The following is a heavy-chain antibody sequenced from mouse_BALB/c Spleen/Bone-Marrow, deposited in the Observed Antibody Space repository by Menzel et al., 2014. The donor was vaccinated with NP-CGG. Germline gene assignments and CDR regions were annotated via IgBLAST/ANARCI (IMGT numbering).Heavy chain of an antibody. CDR2: ILPGSGGT. CDR1: GYTFSSYW. Sequence: VQLQESGAELMKPGASVKISCKATGYTFSSYWIEWVKQRPGHGLEWIGEILPGSGGTNYNEKFKGKATFTADTSSNTAYMQLNSLTSKDSAVYYCARSMDYWGQGTSVTVSS. V-gene: IGHV1-9*01. J-gene: IGHJ4*01. CDR3: ARSMDY.